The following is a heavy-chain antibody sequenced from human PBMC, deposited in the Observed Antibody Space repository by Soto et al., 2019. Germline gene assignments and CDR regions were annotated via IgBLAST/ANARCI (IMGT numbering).Heavy chain of an antibody. CDR3: ARTPGGWTDP. V-gene: IGHV4-30-4*01. D-gene: IGHD3-16*01. CDR2: IYYSGST. J-gene: IGHJ5*02. Sequence: KTSETLSLTCTVSGGSISSGDYYWSWIRQPPGKGLEWIGYIYYSGSTYYTPSLKSRLTISVDTSKNQFSLKLNSVTAADTAVYYCARTPGGWTDPWGQGTLVTVSS. CDR1: GGSISSGDYY.